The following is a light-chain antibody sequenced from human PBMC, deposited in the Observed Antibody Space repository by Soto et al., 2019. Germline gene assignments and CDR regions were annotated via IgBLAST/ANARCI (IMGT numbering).Light chain of an antibody. V-gene: IGKV1-39*01. CDR1: QSISSY. CDR2: AAS. J-gene: IGKJ5*01. CDR3: QQSYSTPPT. Sequence: DIQMTQSPSSLSASVGDRVTITCRASQSISSYLNWYQQKPGKAPKLLIYAASSLQSGVPSRFSGSGSGTDFPLTISSLPPEDFANYYCQQSYSTPPTFGQGTRLEIK.